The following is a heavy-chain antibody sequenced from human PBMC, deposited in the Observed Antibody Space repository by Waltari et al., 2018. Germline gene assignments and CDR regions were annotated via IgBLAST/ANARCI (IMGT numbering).Heavy chain of an antibody. V-gene: IGHV3-49*04. Sequence: EVQLAESGGGLVQTGRSLRLSCTASGFTFGDYAMPWVRQVPGKGLEWVGFIRSKTYGGAPEYAASVKGRFTISRDDSKSVAYLQMNSLRTEDTALYYCTRADGMTDLDYWGQGALVTVSS. CDR3: TRADGMTDLDY. J-gene: IGHJ4*02. CDR1: GFTFGDYA. CDR2: IRSKTYGGAP.